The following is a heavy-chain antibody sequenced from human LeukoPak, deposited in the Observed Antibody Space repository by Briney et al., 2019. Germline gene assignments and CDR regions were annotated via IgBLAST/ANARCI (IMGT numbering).Heavy chain of an antibody. V-gene: IGHV6-1*01. CDR3: ARVRDDYNYYFDY. CDR1: GDRVSSNIPA. Sequence: SQTLSLTCAISGDRVSSNIPAWNWIGQSPSRGLEWLGRTYYRSKWYTEYALSVKSRITINPDTSKNHFSLQLKSVTPEDTAVYYCARVRDDYNYYFDYWGQGTLVTVSS. J-gene: IGHJ4*02. CDR2: TYYRSKWYT. D-gene: IGHD5-24*01.